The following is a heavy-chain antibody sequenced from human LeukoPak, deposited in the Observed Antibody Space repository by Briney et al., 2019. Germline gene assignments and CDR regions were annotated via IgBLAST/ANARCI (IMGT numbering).Heavy chain of an antibody. Sequence: GGSLRLSCAASGFTFTNYAMSWVRQTPGKGLEWASGIGGNDDRTYYADSVKGRFTVSRDNSKNTLFLQMNSLRAEDTAVYYCAKDGGLWVSAHWGDSWGRGTLVTVSS. V-gene: IGHV3-23*01. D-gene: IGHD7-27*01. J-gene: IGHJ4*02. CDR1: GFTFTNYA. CDR3: AKDGGLWVSAHWGDS. CDR2: IGGNDDRT.